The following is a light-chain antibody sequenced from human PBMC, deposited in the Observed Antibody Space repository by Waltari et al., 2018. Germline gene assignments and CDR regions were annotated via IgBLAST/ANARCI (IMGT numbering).Light chain of an antibody. Sequence: QSVVTQELSLSVSPGGTVTLTCALSSGSLFSTSYASWYQQIPGQTPRTLVYKANIRASGVPDRFSGSVLGNKAVLIITGARAEDESTYYCLLYMGSGIWVFGGGTKLTVL. V-gene: IGLV8-61*01. CDR2: KAN. CDR3: LLYMGSGIWV. J-gene: IGLJ3*02. CDR1: SGSLFSTSY.